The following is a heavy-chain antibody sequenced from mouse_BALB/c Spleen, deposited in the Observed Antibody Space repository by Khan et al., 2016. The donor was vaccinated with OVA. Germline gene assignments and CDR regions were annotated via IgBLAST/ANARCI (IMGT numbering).Heavy chain of an antibody. CDR2: IRSKSNNYAT. V-gene: IGHV10-1*02. Sequence: EVQLVESGGELVQPKGSLKLSCAASGFTFNTYAMNWVRQAPGTDLEWVARIRSKSNNYATYYADSVKDRFTISSDDSQSMLYLQMNNLKTEDTAIYYYVGLGFGYGFWYFDVWGAGTPVTVCS. CDR1: GFTFNTYA. J-gene: IGHJ1*01. CDR3: VGLGFGYGFWYFDV. D-gene: IGHD2-2*01.